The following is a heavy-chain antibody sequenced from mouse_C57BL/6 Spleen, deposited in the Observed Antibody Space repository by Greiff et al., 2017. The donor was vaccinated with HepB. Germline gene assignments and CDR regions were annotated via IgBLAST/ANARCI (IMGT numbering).Heavy chain of an antibody. Sequence: VQLQQSGAELVRPGASVKLSCTASGFNIKDYYMHWVKQRPEQGLEWIGRIDPEDGDTEYAPKFQGKATMTADTSSNTAYLKLSSLTSDDTAVYYCTPHYYGLFDYWGQGTTLTVSS. D-gene: IGHD1-2*01. CDR2: IDPEDGDT. CDR1: GFNIKDYY. V-gene: IGHV14-1*01. J-gene: IGHJ2*01. CDR3: TPHYYGLFDY.